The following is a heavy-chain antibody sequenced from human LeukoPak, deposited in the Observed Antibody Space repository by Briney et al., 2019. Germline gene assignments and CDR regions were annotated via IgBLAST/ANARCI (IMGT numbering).Heavy chain of an antibody. CDR3: ASDDIVVVPAAKSFDY. CDR1: GGTFSSYA. V-gene: IGHV1-69*05. Sequence: SVRVSCKASGGTFSSYAISWVRQAPGHGLEWMGRIIPIFGTANYAQKFQGRVTITTDESTSTAYMELSSLRSEDTAVYYCASDDIVVVPAAKSFDYWGQGTLVTVSS. J-gene: IGHJ4*02. CDR2: IIPIFGTA. D-gene: IGHD2-2*01.